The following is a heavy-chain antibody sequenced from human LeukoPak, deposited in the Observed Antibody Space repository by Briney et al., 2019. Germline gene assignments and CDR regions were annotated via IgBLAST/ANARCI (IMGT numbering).Heavy chain of an antibody. CDR1: GYTFTGYY. J-gene: IGHJ4*02. V-gene: IGHV1-2*02. D-gene: IGHD6-13*01. Sequence: ASVKVSCKVSGYTFTGYYIHWVRQAPGQGLEWMGWINPNSGGTNYAQKFRGRVTMTRDTSTSTVYMELSSLRSEDTAVHYCARDGAAAILYYFDYWGQGTLVTVSS. CDR3: ARDGAAAILYYFDY. CDR2: INPNSGGT.